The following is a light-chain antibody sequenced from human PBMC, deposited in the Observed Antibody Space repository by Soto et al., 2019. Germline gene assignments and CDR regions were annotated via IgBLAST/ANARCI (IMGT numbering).Light chain of an antibody. Sequence: DIQMTQSPSSLSASVGDRVTISCRASQGISNYLAWYQQKPGKVPKLLIYAAATLQLGVPSRFTGSGSATEFSLTITSLQPEDAATYYCQKYNSAPWTFGPGTKVVIK. CDR3: QKYNSAPWT. CDR2: AAA. J-gene: IGKJ1*01. CDR1: QGISNY. V-gene: IGKV1-27*01.